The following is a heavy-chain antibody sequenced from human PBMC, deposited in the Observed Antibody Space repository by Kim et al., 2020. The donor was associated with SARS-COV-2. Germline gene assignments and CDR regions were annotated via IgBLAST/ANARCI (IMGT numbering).Heavy chain of an antibody. CDR3: AKYDSSGYYYGTFDY. D-gene: IGHD3-22*01. Sequence: GGSLRLSCAASGFTFSSYAMSWVRQAPGKGPEWVSAISGSGGSTYYADSVKGRFTISRDNSKNTLYLQMNSLRAEDTAVYYCAKYDSSGYYYGTFDYWGQGTLVTVSS. J-gene: IGHJ4*02. CDR2: ISGSGGST. CDR1: GFTFSSYA. V-gene: IGHV3-23*01.